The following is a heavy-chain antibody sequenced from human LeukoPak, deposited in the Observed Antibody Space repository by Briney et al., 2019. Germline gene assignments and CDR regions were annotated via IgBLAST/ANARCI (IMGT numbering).Heavy chain of an antibody. D-gene: IGHD2-2*01. J-gene: IGHJ6*02. CDR1: GFTFSSYA. CDR3: ARDLVVVVPAALSYYYYYGMDV. Sequence: PGGSLRLSCAASGFTFSSYAMHWVRQAPGKGLEWVAVISYDGSNKYYADSVKGRFTISRDNFKNTLYLQMNSLRAEDTAVYYCARDLVVVVPAALSYYYYYGMDVWGQGTTVTVSS. CDR2: ISYDGSNK. V-gene: IGHV3-30-3*01.